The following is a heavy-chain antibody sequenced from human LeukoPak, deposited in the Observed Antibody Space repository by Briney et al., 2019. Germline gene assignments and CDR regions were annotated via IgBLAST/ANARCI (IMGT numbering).Heavy chain of an antibody. V-gene: IGHV4-59*01. CDR2: IYYSGST. CDR3: ARDLRNWFDP. CDR1: GFTFSDYY. J-gene: IGHJ5*02. Sequence: PGGSLRLSCAASGFTFSDYYMSWIRQPPGKGLEWIGYIYYSGSTNYNPSLKSRVTISVDTSKNQFSLKLSSVTAADTAVYYCARDLRNWFDPWGQGTLVTVSS.